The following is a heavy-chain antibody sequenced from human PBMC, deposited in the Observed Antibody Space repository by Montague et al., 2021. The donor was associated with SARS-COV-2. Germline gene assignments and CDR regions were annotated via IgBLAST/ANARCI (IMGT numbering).Heavy chain of an antibody. D-gene: IGHD4-17*01. Sequence: VKPTQTLTLTCNFSGFSLTTSGEAVGWIRQPPGKALEWLALIYWHDNKYYSPSLKKRLTITKDTSKNHVSLTLTNMDPVDTATYYCAHSYGDYLFDYRGQGTLVTVSS. CDR2: IYWHDNK. CDR1: GFSLTTSGEA. J-gene: IGHJ4*02. V-gene: IGHV2-5*01. CDR3: AHSYGDYLFDY.